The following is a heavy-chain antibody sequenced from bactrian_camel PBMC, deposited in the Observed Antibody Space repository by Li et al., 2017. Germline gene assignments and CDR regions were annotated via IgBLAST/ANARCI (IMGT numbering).Heavy chain of an antibody. Sequence: MGWFRQAPGKEREGVAVIARAGSTSYTDSVKGRFTISRDNAKSTLFLEMSSLETEDTAIYYCAAKRVADCSGRFGLSGNDFVYWGQGTQVTVS. CDR2: IARAGST. D-gene: IGHD3*01. V-gene: IGHV3S53*01. CDR3: AAKRVADCSGRFGLSGNDFVY. J-gene: IGHJ6*01.